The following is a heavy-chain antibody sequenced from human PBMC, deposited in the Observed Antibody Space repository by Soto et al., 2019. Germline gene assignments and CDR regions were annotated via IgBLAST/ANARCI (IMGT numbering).Heavy chain of an antibody. Sequence: GRSLRLSCTVSGFAFNNYGINWVRQAPGKGLEWVSSISKSDYTYYSDSVKGRFTISRDNAKNSVSLQMNTLRVEDTAVYYCAREDSIIIPAVSDFWGQGTLVTVSS. CDR1: GFAFNNYG. CDR3: AREDSIIIPAVSDF. D-gene: IGHD2-2*01. V-gene: IGHV3-21*01. CDR2: ISKSDYT. J-gene: IGHJ4*02.